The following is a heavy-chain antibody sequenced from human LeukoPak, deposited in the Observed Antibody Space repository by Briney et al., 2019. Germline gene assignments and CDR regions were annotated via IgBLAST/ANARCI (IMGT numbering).Heavy chain of an antibody. V-gene: IGHV4-59*01. D-gene: IGHD3-22*01. CDR2: IHHSGTT. CDR3: ARAGEYYFDSSGYI. Sequence: SETLSLTCTVSGDSMTNYYWNWIRQPPGKGLEWIGYIHHSGTTNYNPSLKSRLTMSVDTSKNQFSLKLTSVSAADTAMYFCARAGEYYFDSSGYIWGQGTLVTVSS. CDR1: GDSMTNYY. J-gene: IGHJ4*02.